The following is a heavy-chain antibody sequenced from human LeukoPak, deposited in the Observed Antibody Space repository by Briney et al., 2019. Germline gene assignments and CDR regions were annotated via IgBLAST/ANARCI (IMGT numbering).Heavy chain of an antibody. Sequence: GASVKVSCKASGYTFTGYYMHWVRQAPGQGLEWMGWINPNSGGTNYAQKFQGRVTMTRDTSISTAYMELSRLRSDDTAVYYCARDGGSYSSGWYLNWFDPWGQGTLVTVSS. D-gene: IGHD6-19*01. CDR2: INPNSGGT. CDR3: ARDGGSYSSGWYLNWFDP. V-gene: IGHV1-2*02. CDR1: GYTFTGYY. J-gene: IGHJ5*02.